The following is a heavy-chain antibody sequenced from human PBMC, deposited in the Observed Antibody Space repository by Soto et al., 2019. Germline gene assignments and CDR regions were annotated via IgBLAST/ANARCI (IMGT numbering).Heavy chain of an antibody. J-gene: IGHJ4*02. Sequence: VSGPTLVNPTPTLTLTCTFSGFSLSTSEVGVGWIRQPPGKALELLGIIYWDDDKRYSPLLNKRLTITKDTSKNQVVLTMTNMDSVDTGTYYCARLTDLYSMFDFWGQGTQVTVSS. V-gene: IGHV2-5*02. CDR3: ARLTDLYSMFDF. CDR1: GFSLSTSEVG. D-gene: IGHD4-4*01. CDR2: IYWDDDK.